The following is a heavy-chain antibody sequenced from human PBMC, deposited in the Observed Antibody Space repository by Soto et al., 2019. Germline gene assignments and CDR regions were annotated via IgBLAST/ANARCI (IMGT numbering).Heavy chain of an antibody. Sequence: PSETLSLTCTVSGGSISSSSYYWGWIRQPPGKGLEWIGSIYYSGSTYYNPSLKSRVTISVDTSKNQFSLKLSSVTAADTAVYYCATGTGTHWGQGTLVTVSS. CDR1: GGSISSSSYY. D-gene: IGHD1-7*01. CDR2: IYYSGST. V-gene: IGHV4-39*01. CDR3: ATGTGTH. J-gene: IGHJ4*02.